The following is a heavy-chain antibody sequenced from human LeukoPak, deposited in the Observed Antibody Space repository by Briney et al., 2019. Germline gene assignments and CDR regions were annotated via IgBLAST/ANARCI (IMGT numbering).Heavy chain of an antibody. V-gene: IGHV3-64*01. CDR3: ARSSSSIDRAFDI. D-gene: IGHD6-6*01. Sequence: GRSLRLSCAASGFTFSSYGMHWVRQAPGKGLEYVSAISSNGGSTYYANSVKGRFTISRDNSKNTLYLQMGSLRAEDMAVYYCARSSSSIDRAFDIWGQGTMVTVSS. CDR1: GFTFSSYG. CDR2: ISSNGGST. J-gene: IGHJ3*02.